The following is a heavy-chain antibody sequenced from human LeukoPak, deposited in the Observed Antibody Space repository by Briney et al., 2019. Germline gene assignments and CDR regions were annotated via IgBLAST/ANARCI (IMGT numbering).Heavy chain of an antibody. V-gene: IGHV3-21*01. CDR1: GFTFSSYW. J-gene: IGHJ5*02. D-gene: IGHD6-13*01. CDR3: ARDPHNVAANWFDP. CDR2: ISDDGAYI. Sequence: GGSLRLSCVGSGFTFSSYWMSWVRQTPGKGLEWVSSISDDGAYIYYADSVKGRFTISRDNANSSLYLQMDSLSPEDTAVYYCARDPHNVAANWFDPWGQGALVTVSS.